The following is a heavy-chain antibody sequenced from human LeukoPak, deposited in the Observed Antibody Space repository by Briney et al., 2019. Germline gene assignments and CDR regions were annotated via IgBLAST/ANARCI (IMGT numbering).Heavy chain of an antibody. V-gene: IGHV3-21*01. CDR3: AKEKDSGYDLEYYFDY. CDR2: ISSSSSYI. D-gene: IGHD5-12*01. J-gene: IGHJ4*02. Sequence: TAGGSLRLSCAASGFTFSSYSMNWVRQAPGKGLEWVSSISSSSSYIYYADSVKGRFTISRDNSKNTLYLQMNSLRAEDTAVYYCAKEKDSGYDLEYYFDYWGQGTLVTVSS. CDR1: GFTFSSYS.